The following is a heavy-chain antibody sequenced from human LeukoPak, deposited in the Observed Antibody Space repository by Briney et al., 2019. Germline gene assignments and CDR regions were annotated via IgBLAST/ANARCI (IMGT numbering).Heavy chain of an antibody. CDR3: ASPGGATDGAFDK. Sequence: SETLSLTCTVSGGSISTYYWSWIRQPPGKGLEWLGYLYFDGSAVYNPSLRGRATISVDTSKSQFSLKVVFVTAADTAVYYCASPGGATDGAFDKWGQGTVVTVSS. CDR2: LYFDGSA. J-gene: IGHJ3*02. CDR1: GGSISTYY. D-gene: IGHD3-16*01. V-gene: IGHV4-59*08.